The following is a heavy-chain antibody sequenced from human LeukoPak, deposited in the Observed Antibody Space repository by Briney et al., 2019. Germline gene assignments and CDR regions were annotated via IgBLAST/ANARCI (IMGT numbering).Heavy chain of an antibody. Sequence: ASVTVSCKVSGYTLTELSMHWVRQAPGKGLEGMGGFDPEDGETIYAQKFQGRVTMTEDTSTDTAYMELSSLRSEDTAVYYCATPSTYYYDSSGYYKYWGQGTLVTVSS. J-gene: IGHJ4*02. CDR1: GYTLTELS. CDR2: FDPEDGET. V-gene: IGHV1-24*01. CDR3: ATPSTYYYDSSGYYKY. D-gene: IGHD3-22*01.